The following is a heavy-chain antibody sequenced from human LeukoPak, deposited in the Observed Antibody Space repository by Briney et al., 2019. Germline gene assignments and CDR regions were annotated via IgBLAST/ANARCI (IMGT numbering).Heavy chain of an antibody. CDR3: ASGEFGYSYGCDY. CDR2: ISYDGSNK. Sequence: PGGSLRLSCAASGFTFSSYAMHWVRQAPGKGLEWVAVISYDGSNKYYADSVKGRFTISRDNSKNTLYLQMNSLRAEDTAVYYCASGEFGYSYGCDYWGQGTLVTVSS. V-gene: IGHV3-30-3*01. CDR1: GFTFSSYA. J-gene: IGHJ4*02. D-gene: IGHD5-18*01.